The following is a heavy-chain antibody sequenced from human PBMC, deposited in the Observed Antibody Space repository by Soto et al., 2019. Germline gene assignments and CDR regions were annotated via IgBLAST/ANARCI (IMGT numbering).Heavy chain of an antibody. J-gene: IGHJ5*02. CDR1: GGTFSSYT. Sequence: VQLVQSGAEVKKPGSSVKVSCKTSGGTFSSYTISWVRQAPGQGLEWMGRIIPILGIANYAQKFQGRVTITADKSTSTAYMELSSLRSEDTAVYYCAVGDGVSPFDPWGQGTLVTVSS. CDR3: AVGDGVSPFDP. D-gene: IGHD2-8*01. V-gene: IGHV1-69*02. CDR2: IIPILGIA.